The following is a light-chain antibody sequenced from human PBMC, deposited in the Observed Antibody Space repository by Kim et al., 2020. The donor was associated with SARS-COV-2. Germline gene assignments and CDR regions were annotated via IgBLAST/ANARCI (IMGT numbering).Light chain of an antibody. CDR2: DAC. J-gene: IGKJ5*01. Sequence: ASVGDRVTITCRASQSSGGWFAWYQQKPGKAAKLLIYDACSVESGVPSRFSGSGCGTEFTLTISSLQPDDSATYYCQHHSTYPITFGQGTRLEIK. V-gene: IGKV1-5*01. CDR3: QHHSTYPIT. CDR1: QSSGGW.